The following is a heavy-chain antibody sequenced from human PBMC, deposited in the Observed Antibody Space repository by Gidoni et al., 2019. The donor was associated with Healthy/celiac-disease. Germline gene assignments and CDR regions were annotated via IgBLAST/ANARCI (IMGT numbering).Heavy chain of an antibody. Sequence: QVQLQESGPGLVKPSQTLSLTCTVSGGSISSGDYYWSWIRQPPGKGLEWIGYIYYSGSTYYNPSLKSRVTISVDTSKNQFSLKLSSVTAADTAVYYCARGLGYYVTAGWFDPWGQGTLVTVSS. CDR1: GGSISSGDYY. CDR2: IYYSGST. V-gene: IGHV4-30-4*01. D-gene: IGHD3-22*01. CDR3: ARGLGYYVTAGWFDP. J-gene: IGHJ5*02.